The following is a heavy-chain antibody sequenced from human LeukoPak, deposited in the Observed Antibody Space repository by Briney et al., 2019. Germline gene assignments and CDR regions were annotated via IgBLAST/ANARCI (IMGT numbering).Heavy chain of an antibody. CDR2: ISDSGGTT. V-gene: IGHV3-23*01. CDR1: GFXFSSYA. J-gene: IGHJ5*02. D-gene: IGHD7-27*01. Sequence: GGSLRLSCAASGFXFSSYAMSWVRHAPGEGLEWVSAISDSGGTTYYADSVKGRFTISRDNSKNTLYLQMNSLRAEDTAVYYCTRNWGSDNWFDPWGQGTLVTVSS. CDR3: TRNWGSDNWFDP.